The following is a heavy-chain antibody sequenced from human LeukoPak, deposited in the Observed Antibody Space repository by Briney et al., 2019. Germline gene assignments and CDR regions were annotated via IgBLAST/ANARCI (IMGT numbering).Heavy chain of an antibody. D-gene: IGHD1-26*01. CDR3: ARGWDSGSYSPLD. J-gene: IGHJ4*02. Sequence: PSETLSLTCAVYGGSFSGSYWTWIRQPPAKGLEWIGEINHSGSTNYNPSLKSRVTISVDTSKNQFSLKLSSVTAADTAVYYCARGWDSGSYSPLDWGQGTLVTVSS. V-gene: IGHV4-34*01. CDR2: INHSGST. CDR1: GGSFSGSY.